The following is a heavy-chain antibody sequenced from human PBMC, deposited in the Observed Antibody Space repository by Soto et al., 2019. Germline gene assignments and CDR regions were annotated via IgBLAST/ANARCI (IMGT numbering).Heavy chain of an antibody. CDR2: IKQDGSEK. J-gene: IGHJ4*02. Sequence: GGSLRLSCAASGFTFSSYWMSWVCQAPGKGLEWVANIKQDGSEKYYVDSVKGRFTISRDNAKNSLYLQMNSLRAEDTAVYYCARDIVVVVAANYLDYWGQGTLVTVSS. CDR1: GFTFSSYW. V-gene: IGHV3-7*01. D-gene: IGHD2-15*01. CDR3: ARDIVVVVAANYLDY.